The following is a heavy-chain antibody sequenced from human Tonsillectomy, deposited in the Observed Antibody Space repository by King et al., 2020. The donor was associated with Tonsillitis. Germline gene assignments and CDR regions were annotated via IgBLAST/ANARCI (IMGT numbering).Heavy chain of an antibody. CDR1: GFTFSHYG. J-gene: IGHJ6*02. D-gene: IGHD3-10*01. CDR2: ISYDGSNK. V-gene: IGHV3-30*18. CDR3: AKDYHGSGRYYYGMDV. Sequence: HVQLVESGGGVVQPGRSLRLSCVASGFTFSHYGMHWVRQAPGKGLEWVAVISYDGSNKYYTDSVKGRFTISRDNSNNTLYLQMNSLRGEDTAVYYCAKDYHGSGRYYYGMDVWGQGTTVTVSS.